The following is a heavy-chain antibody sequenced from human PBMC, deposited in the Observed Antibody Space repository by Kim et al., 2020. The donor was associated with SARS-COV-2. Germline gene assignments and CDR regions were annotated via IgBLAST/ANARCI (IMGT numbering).Heavy chain of an antibody. V-gene: IGHV4-39*01. Sequence: YYNPSLKSRVNISVDTSKNQFSLKLSSVTAADTAVYYCAGRDFWSGYYGYWGQGTLVTVSS. CDR3: AGRDFWSGYYGY. J-gene: IGHJ4*02. D-gene: IGHD3-3*01.